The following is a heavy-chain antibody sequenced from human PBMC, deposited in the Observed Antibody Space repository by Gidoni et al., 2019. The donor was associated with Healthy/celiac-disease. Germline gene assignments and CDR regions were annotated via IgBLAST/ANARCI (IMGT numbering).Heavy chain of an antibody. Sequence: QVQLVESGGGVVQPGRSLRLSCAASGFTFSSYGMHWVRQAPGKGLEWVAVIWYDGSNKYYADSVKGRFTISRDNSKNTLYLQMNSLRAEDTAVYYCARDPLNWNDCCLDYWGQGTLVTVSS. CDR3: ARDPLNWNDCCLDY. CDR2: IWYDGSNK. D-gene: IGHD1-1*01. J-gene: IGHJ4*02. CDR1: GFTFSSYG. V-gene: IGHV3-33*01.